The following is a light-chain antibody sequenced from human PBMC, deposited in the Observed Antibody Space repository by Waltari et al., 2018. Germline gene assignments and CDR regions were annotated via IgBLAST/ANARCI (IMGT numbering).Light chain of an antibody. Sequence: AIQLTQSPSSLSASVGDRVTITCRASQGINSALDWYQQKPGKVPKLLIYDASSLESGVPSRFSGSGYGTEFTLTISSLQPEDFATYYCQQFKSFLITFGQGTRLEIK. CDR2: DAS. J-gene: IGKJ5*01. CDR1: QGINSA. V-gene: IGKV1-13*02. CDR3: QQFKSFLIT.